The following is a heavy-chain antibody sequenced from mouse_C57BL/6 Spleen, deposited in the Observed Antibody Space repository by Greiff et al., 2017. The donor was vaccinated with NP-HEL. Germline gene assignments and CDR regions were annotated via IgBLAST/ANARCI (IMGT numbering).Heavy chain of an antibody. CDR2: ISYDGSN. CDR3: ARDGLTTVVGYAMDY. Sequence: EVKLMESGPGLVKPSQSLSLTCSVTGYSITSGYYWNWIRQFPGNKLEWMGYISYDGSNNYNPSLKNRISITRDTSKNQFFLKLNSVTTEDTATYYCARDGLTTVVGYAMDYWGQGTSVTVSS. J-gene: IGHJ4*01. V-gene: IGHV3-6*01. CDR1: GYSITSGYY. D-gene: IGHD1-1*01.